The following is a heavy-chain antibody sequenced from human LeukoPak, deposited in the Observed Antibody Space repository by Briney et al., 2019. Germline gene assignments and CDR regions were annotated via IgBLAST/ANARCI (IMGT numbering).Heavy chain of an antibody. Sequence: SETLSLTCTVSGPSVSSGTYFCSWIRQPPGKGLEWIGYISNSGSTNYNPSLKSRVTISADTSKNQFSLKLSSVTAADTAVYYCARDRHAYSGTDYWGQGTLVTVSS. V-gene: IGHV4-61*01. CDR3: ARDRHAYSGTDY. CDR2: ISNSGST. D-gene: IGHD1-26*01. CDR1: GPSVSSGTYF. J-gene: IGHJ4*02.